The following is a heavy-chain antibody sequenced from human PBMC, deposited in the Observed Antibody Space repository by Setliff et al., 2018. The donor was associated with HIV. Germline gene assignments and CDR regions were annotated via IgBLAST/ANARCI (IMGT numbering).Heavy chain of an antibody. CDR1: GGSINKYY. CDR3: ARVPVAGANWFDP. J-gene: IGHJ5*02. D-gene: IGHD2-21*01. Sequence: PSETLSLTCTVSGGSINKYYWSWIRQSAGRGLEWIGRIYSTGSINYNPSLKSRVTMSVDTAKNLFSLKLISVTAADQGVYYCARVPVAGANWFDPWGLGTLVTVSS. CDR2: IYSTGSI. V-gene: IGHV4-4*07.